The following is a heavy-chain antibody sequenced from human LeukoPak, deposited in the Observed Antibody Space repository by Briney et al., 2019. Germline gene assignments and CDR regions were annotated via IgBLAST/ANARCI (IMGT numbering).Heavy chain of an antibody. V-gene: IGHV3-53*01. Sequence: GGSLRLSCAASGFTVSSNYMSWVRQAPGKGLEWVSVIYSGGITYYADSVKGRFTISRDNSKNTLHLQMNSLRAEDTAVYYCAREFSSSSYYFDYWGQGTLVTVSS. CDR1: GFTVSSNY. CDR2: IYSGGIT. J-gene: IGHJ4*02. D-gene: IGHD6-6*01. CDR3: AREFSSSSYYFDY.